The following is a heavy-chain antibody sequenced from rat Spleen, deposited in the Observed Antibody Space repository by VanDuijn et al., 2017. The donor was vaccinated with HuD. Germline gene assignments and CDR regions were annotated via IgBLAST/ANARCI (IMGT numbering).Heavy chain of an antibody. D-gene: IGHD1-12*02. Sequence: EVQLQESGPGLVKPSQSLSLTCSVTGYSITSNYWVWIRKFPGNKMEWMGYISYSGSTSYNPSLKSRISITRDTSKNQFFLQVNSVTTEDTATYYCARSDGTHYYLPFIYWGQGTLVTVSS. CDR3: ARSDGTHYYLPFIY. CDR1: GYSITSNY. V-gene: IGHV3-1*01. CDR2: ISYSGST. J-gene: IGHJ3*01.